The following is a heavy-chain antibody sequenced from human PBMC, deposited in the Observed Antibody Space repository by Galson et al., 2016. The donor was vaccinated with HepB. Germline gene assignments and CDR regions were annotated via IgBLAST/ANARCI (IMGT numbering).Heavy chain of an antibody. CDR1: GIILSDYD. CDR2: ISRGSSYT. CDR3: ATYGSGTRYSSNDAFDF. Sequence: SLRLSCAASGIILSDYDMTWVRQAPGKGLEWVSYISRGSSYTNYAESVRGRVTISRDNSKNSLYLQMNSLRPEDRAVYYCATYGSGTRYSSNDAFDFWGQGTMVIVSS. J-gene: IGHJ3*01. V-gene: IGHV3-11*06. D-gene: IGHD3-10*01.